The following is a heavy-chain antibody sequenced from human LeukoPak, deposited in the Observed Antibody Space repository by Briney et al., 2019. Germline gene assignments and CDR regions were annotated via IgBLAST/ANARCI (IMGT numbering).Heavy chain of an antibody. V-gene: IGHV3-23*01. CDR3: ARGTRDTADAFDI. CDR1: GFTFDNFA. D-gene: IGHD5-24*01. CDR2: ISGTGGAT. Sequence: GGSLRLSCAASGFTFDNFAINWVRQAPGKGLEWVSAISGTGGATYYADSVKGRFTISRDNAKNSLYLQMNSLRAEDTAVYYCARGTRDTADAFDIWGQGTMVTVSS. J-gene: IGHJ3*02.